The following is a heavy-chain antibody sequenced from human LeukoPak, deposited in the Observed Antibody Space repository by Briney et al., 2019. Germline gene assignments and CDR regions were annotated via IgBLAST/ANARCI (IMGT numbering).Heavy chain of an antibody. J-gene: IGHJ6*03. V-gene: IGHV1-69*06. CDR1: GGTFSSYA. D-gene: IGHD2-15*01. CDR2: IIPIFCTA. Sequence: VKVSCKASGGTFSSYAISWVRQAPGQGLEWMGRIIPIFCTANYAQKFQGRVTITADKSTRTAYMELSSLRSEDTAVYYCAREGYCSGGSCYSDYYYYMDVWGKGTTVTVSS. CDR3: AREGYCSGGSCYSDYYYYMDV.